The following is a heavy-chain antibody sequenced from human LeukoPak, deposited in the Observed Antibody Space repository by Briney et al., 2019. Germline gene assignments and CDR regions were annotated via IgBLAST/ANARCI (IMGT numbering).Heavy chain of an antibody. V-gene: IGHV3-11*05. Sequence: GGSLRLSCAASGFTFSDYYMSWIRQAPGKGLEWVSYISSSSSYTNYADSVKGRFTISRDNAKNSLYLQMNSLRAEDTAVYYCARGVGSYGYFDYWGQGTLVTVSS. CDR3: ARGVGSYGYFDY. CDR2: ISSSSSYT. J-gene: IGHJ4*02. D-gene: IGHD5-18*01. CDR1: GFTFSDYY.